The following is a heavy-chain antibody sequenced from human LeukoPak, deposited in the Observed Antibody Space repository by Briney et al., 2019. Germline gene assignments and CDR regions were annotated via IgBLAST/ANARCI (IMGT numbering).Heavy chain of an antibody. Sequence: GGSLRLSCTVSGFTVSSNSMSWVRQAPGKGLEWVSFIYSDNTHYSDSVKGRFTISRDNSKNTLYLQMNSLRAEDTAVYYCAKDPFSKWELPRYYFDYWGQGTLVTVSS. J-gene: IGHJ4*02. CDR2: IYSDNT. CDR1: GFTVSSNS. CDR3: AKDPFSKWELPRYYFDY. D-gene: IGHD1-26*01. V-gene: IGHV3-53*01.